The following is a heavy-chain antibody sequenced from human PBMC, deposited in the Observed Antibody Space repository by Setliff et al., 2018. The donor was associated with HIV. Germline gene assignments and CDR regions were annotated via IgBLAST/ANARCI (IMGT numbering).Heavy chain of an antibody. CDR1: GYSISSRYY. D-gene: IGHD3-10*01. J-gene: IGHJ6*02. V-gene: IGHV3-7*01. CDR2: IKQDGSEK. Sequence: ETLSLTCTVSGYSISSRYYWGWIRQPPGKGLEWVANIKQDGSEKNYVDSVKGRFTISRDNAKNSMDLQMNSLRAEDTAIYYCARKLRPGHGVDVWGQGTTVTVSS. CDR3: ARKLRPGHGVDV.